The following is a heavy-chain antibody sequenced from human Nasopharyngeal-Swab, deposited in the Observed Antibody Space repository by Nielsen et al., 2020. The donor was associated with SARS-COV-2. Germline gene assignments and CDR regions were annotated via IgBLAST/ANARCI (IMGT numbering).Heavy chain of an antibody. D-gene: IGHD5-18*01. J-gene: IGHJ6*02. Sequence: ASVKVSCKASGYTFISYAMHWVRQAPGQRLEWMGWINAGNGNTKYSQKFQGRVTITRDTSASTAYMELSSLRSEDTAVYYCARDRGGYSYGFGYYYGMDVWGQGTTVTVSS. V-gene: IGHV1-3*01. CDR3: ARDRGGYSYGFGYYYGMDV. CDR2: INAGNGNT. CDR1: GYTFISYA.